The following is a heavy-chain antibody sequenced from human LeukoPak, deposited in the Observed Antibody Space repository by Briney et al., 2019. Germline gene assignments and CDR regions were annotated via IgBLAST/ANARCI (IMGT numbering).Heavy chain of an antibody. Sequence: ETLXXXCTVSAYSISSGYYWGWIRPPPGKGLEWMGIIYHSGSTYYNPSLKSRVTISVETSKNQFYVKLSAVTAADTAVYYCXRVXEQXLTHWGQGXLVTVSS. CDR3: XRVXEQXLTH. CDR2: IYHSGST. CDR1: AYSISSGYY. J-gene: IGHJ4*02. V-gene: IGHV4-38-2*02. D-gene: IGHD6-13*01.